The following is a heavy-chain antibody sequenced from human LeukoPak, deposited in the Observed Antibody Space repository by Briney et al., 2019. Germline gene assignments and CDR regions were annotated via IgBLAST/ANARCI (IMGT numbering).Heavy chain of an antibody. J-gene: IGHJ4*02. CDR2: IYYTGST. CDR1: GDSIGNFY. CDR3: ARGRTMVRGVTFHY. V-gene: IGHV4-59*01. D-gene: IGHD3-10*01. Sequence: SETLSLTXTVSGDSIGNFYWSWIRQTPGKGLEWLGHIYYTGSTNYNPSLKSRVTISVDTSKNQFSLKLSSVTAADTAVYYCARGRTMVRGVTFHYWGQGTLVTVSS.